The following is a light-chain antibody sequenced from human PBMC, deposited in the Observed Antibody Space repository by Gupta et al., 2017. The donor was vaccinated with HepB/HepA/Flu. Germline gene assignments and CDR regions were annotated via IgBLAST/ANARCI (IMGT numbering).Light chain of an antibody. V-gene: IGKV3-20*01. CDR3: QQDVAHRT. CDR2: GAS. J-gene: IGKJ5*01. CDR1: QTVTNSY. Sequence: ELVLTQSPGTLSLSPGERATLSCWASQTVTNSYLAWYQQKFGQAPRLLFYGASSRATGIPDRFSGSGSGTDVSLTITGLEPEDFAVCFCQQDVAHRTFGQGTRLEIK.